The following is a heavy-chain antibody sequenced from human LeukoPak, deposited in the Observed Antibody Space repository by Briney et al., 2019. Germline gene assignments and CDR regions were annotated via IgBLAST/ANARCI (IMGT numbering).Heavy chain of an antibody. CDR2: IYYSGST. Sequence: SETLSLTCTVSGGSISSYYWSWIRQPPGKGLEWIGYIYYSGSTNYKSSLKSRVTISVDTSKNQFSLKLSSVTAADTAVYYCARSFHYYYDSSGYSLCAFDIWGQGTMVTVSS. CDR1: GGSISSYY. CDR3: ARSFHYYYDSSGYSLCAFDI. D-gene: IGHD3-22*01. V-gene: IGHV4-59*08. J-gene: IGHJ3*02.